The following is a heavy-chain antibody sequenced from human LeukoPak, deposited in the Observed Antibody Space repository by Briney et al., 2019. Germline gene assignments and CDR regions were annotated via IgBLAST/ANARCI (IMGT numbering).Heavy chain of an antibody. J-gene: IGHJ4*02. D-gene: IGHD3-10*01. CDR1: GFTFSNYG. CDR3: ARDLSYGSLGF. V-gene: IGHV3-33*01. CDR2: IWYDGSKR. Sequence: PGGSLRLSCAASGFTFSNYGMLWVRQPPGKGLEWVAGIWYDGSKRNHADSVKGRFIIFRDDSKNTLYLQMNRLKDEDTAVYSCARDLSYGSLGFWGKGPRVTVS.